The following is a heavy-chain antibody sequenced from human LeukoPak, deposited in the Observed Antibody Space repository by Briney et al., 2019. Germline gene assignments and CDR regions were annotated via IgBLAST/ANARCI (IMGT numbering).Heavy chain of an antibody. Sequence: ASVKVSCKASGYTFTSYYMHWVRQAPGQGLEWMGIINPSGGSTSYAQKSQGRVTMTRDTSTSTVYMELSSLRSEDTAVYYCARDVGGNSYYYYYMDVWGKGTTVTVSS. J-gene: IGHJ6*03. CDR3: ARDVGGNSYYYYYMDV. CDR2: INPSGGST. D-gene: IGHD4-23*01. CDR1: GYTFTSYY. V-gene: IGHV1-46*01.